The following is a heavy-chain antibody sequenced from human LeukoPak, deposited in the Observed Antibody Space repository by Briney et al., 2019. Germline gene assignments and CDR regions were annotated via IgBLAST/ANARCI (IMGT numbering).Heavy chain of an antibody. D-gene: IGHD5-24*01. Sequence: GGSLRLSCAASGFTFSSYAMHWVRQAPGKGLEWVAVISYDGSNKYYADSVKGRFTISRDNSKNMLYLQMNSLRAEDTAVYYXXRDRWLQSTLFDYWGQGTLVTVSS. CDR3: XRDRWLQSTLFDY. V-gene: IGHV3-30*04. CDR1: GFTFSSYA. CDR2: ISYDGSNK. J-gene: IGHJ4*02.